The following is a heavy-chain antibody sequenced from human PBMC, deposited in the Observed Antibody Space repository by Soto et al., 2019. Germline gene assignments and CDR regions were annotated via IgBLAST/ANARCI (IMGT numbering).Heavy chain of an antibody. CDR2: LDNDGTNT. D-gene: IGHD3-16*01. CDR3: ARDGGTYFDY. V-gene: IGHV3-74*01. CDR1: VFTFSTYW. Sequence: GSLGLSCAASVFTFSTYWMHWVRQAPGKGLVWVSRLDNDGTNTRYADSVKGRFTVSRDNGKNTVYLQMDSLRAEDTAVYYCARDGGTYFDYWGQGTLVTVSS. J-gene: IGHJ4*02.